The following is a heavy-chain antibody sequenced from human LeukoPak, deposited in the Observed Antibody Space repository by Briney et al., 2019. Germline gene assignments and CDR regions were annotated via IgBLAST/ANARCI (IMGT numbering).Heavy chain of an antibody. J-gene: IGHJ4*02. Sequence: PSETLSLTCTVSGGSISSGDYYWSWIRQPPGKGLEWIGYIYYSGSTYYNPSLKSRVTISVDTSKNQFSLKLSSVTAADTAVYYCARTYCSGGSCYKGVFGYWGQGTLVTVSS. V-gene: IGHV4-30-4*01. D-gene: IGHD2-15*01. CDR3: ARTYCSGGSCYKGVFGY. CDR1: GGSISSGDYY. CDR2: IYYSGST.